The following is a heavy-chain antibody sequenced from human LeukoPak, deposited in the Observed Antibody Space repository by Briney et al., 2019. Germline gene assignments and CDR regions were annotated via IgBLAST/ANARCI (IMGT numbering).Heavy chain of an antibody. J-gene: IGHJ5*02. V-gene: IGHV4-61*01. CDR2: IYYSGST. CDR1: GGSVNSGSYY. Sequence: SETLSLTCTVSGGSVNSGSYYWSWIRQPPGKGLEWIGFIYYSGSTNYNPSLKSRVNISLDTSKNQFSLKVSSVTAADTAVYYFTRVHSFNWFDPWGQGTLVIVSS. D-gene: IGHD2-15*01. CDR3: TRVHSFNWFDP.